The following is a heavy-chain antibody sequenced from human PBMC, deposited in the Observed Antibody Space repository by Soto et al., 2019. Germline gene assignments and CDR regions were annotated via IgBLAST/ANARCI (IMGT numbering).Heavy chain of an antibody. CDR1: GGSISNYY. D-gene: IGHD6-6*01. CDR2: FYTNGAT. V-gene: IGHV4-4*07. J-gene: IGHJ4*02. Sequence: SETLSLTCTVSGGSISNYYWSWFRQPAGKRLEWIGRFYTNGATNYNPSLKSRVTMSVDTSTNQFSLKLSSVTAADTAMYYCAGRDSSSSCRGFYSWGQGPLVTVSS. CDR3: AGRDSSSSCRGFYS.